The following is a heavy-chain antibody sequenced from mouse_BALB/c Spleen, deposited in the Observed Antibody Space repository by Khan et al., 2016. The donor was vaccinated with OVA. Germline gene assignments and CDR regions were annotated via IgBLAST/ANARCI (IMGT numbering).Heavy chain of an antibody. J-gene: IGHJ2*01. D-gene: IGHD1-1*02. CDR1: GYSITSDYA. V-gene: IGHV3-2*02. Sequence: QLEESGPGLVKPSQSLSLTCTVTGYSITSDYAWNWIRQFPGNKLEWMGYISYSGDTAYNPSLKSRISITRDTSKNQFFLQVNSVTSADTATYLCALMILYYDVINFKGYYFDYWGKGTTLTVSS. CDR2: ISYSGDT. CDR3: ALMILYYDVINFKGYYFDY.